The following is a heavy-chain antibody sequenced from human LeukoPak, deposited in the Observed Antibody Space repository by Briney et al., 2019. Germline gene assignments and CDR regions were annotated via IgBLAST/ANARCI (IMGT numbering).Heavy chain of an antibody. V-gene: IGHV3-23*01. CDR1: GFTFSSYG. Sequence: GGSLRLSCAASGFTFSSYGMNWVRQAPGKGLEWVSAISGSGGSTYYADSVKGRFTISRDNSKNTLYLQMNSLRAEDTAVYYCAKDISYGSGSSLRYWGQGTLVTVSS. CDR2: ISGSGGST. J-gene: IGHJ4*02. CDR3: AKDISYGSGSSLRY. D-gene: IGHD3-10*01.